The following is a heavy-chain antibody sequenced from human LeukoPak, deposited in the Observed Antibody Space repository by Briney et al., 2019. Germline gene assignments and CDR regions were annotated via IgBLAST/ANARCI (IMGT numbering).Heavy chain of an antibody. J-gene: IGHJ6*03. CDR2: INPNNGGT. D-gene: IGHD2-2*01. Sequence: ASVKVSCKASVYTFTGYYMHWVRQAPGQGLEWMGWINPNNGGTSYAQKFQGRVTMTRDTSISTAYMELSRLRSDDTAAYYCARDGCSSTSCPPWNYYYYMDVWGKGTTVTVS. CDR3: ARDGCSSTSCPPWNYYYYMDV. CDR1: VYTFTGYY. V-gene: IGHV1-2*02.